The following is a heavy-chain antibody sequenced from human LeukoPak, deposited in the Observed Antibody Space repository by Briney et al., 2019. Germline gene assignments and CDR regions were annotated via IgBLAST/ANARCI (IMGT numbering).Heavy chain of an antibody. Sequence: GGSLRLSCAASGFSFSCYWMSWVRQAPGKGLEWVANINQDGSEKYYVDSVKGRFTISRDNAKNSLYLQMNSLRAEDTAVYYCARGLYYDSSGYYSTPGYWGQGTLVTVSS. J-gene: IGHJ4*02. CDR2: INQDGSEK. CDR1: GFSFSCYW. CDR3: ARGLYYDSSGYYSTPGY. V-gene: IGHV3-7*05. D-gene: IGHD3-22*01.